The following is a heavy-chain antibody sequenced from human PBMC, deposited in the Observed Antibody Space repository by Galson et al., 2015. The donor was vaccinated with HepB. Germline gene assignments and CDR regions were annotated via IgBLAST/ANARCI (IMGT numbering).Heavy chain of an antibody. CDR3: ARRSGGANHWNDFDY. Sequence: QSGAEVKKPGESLKISCKVSGYSFTTYWIGWVRQMPGKGLEWMGIIYPGDSDTRYSPSFQGQVTISVDKSISTANLQWTSLKASDTAMYYCARRSGGANHWNDFDYWGQGTLVTVSS. CDR1: GYSFTTYW. D-gene: IGHD1-1*01. CDR2: IYPGDSDT. V-gene: IGHV5-51*01. J-gene: IGHJ4*02.